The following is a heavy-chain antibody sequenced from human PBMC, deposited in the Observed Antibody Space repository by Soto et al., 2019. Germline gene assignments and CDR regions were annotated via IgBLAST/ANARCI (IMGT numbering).Heavy chain of an antibody. CDR1: GFSFSSYA. V-gene: IGHV3-23*01. CDR2: ISGSGGST. Sequence: PAGCMRLSCAASGFSFSSYAMSWVRQTPGQGLEWVSVISGSGGSTKYADSVTGRLTISRDNSKNTLFLQMNSLRVDDTALYHCTKLTNWYGGWSDPLCQGPLVSAPQ. D-gene: IGHD1-1*01. CDR3: TKLTNWYGGWSDP. J-gene: IGHJ5*02.